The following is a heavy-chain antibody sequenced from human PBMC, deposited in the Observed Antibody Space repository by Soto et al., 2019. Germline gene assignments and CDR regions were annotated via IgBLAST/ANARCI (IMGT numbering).Heavy chain of an antibody. CDR1: GGSISSSSYY. V-gene: IGHV4-39*01. CDR3: ARRLIDGGYDPFDY. CDR2: IYYSGST. J-gene: IGHJ4*02. Sequence: PSETLSLTCTVSGGSISSSSYYWGWIRQPPGKGLEWIGSIYYSGSTYYNPSLKSRVTISVDTSKNQFSLKLSSVTAADTAVYYCARRLIDGGYDPFDYWGQGTLVTVSS. D-gene: IGHD5-12*01.